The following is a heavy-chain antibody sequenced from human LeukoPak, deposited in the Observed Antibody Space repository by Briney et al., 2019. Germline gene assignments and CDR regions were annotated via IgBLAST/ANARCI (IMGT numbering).Heavy chain of an antibody. CDR3: ARGYSSSWYDY. CDR2: IWYDGSNK. CDR1: GFTFSSYG. D-gene: IGHD6-13*01. J-gene: IGHJ4*02. Sequence: GGSLRLSCAASGFTFSSYGMHWVRQAPGKGLEWVAVIWYDGSNKYYADSVKGRFTISRDNSKNTLYLQMNSLRAEDTAVYYCARGYSSSWYDYWGQGSMVSVSS. V-gene: IGHV3-33*01.